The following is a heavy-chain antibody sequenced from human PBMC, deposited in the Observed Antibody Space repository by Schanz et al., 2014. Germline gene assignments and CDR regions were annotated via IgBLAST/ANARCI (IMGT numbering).Heavy chain of an antibody. V-gene: IGHV3-7*02. Sequence: EEQLVESGGGLVQPGGSLRLSCAASGFSFSTYWMSWVRQAQGKGLEWVANIKRDGSEKYYVDSVKGRFTISRDNAKNSLFLQMNSLRPEDTAVYYCARGRVLESWGQGTLVTVSS. CDR1: GFSFSTYW. J-gene: IGHJ5*02. D-gene: IGHD1-1*01. CDR2: IKRDGSEK. CDR3: ARGRVLES.